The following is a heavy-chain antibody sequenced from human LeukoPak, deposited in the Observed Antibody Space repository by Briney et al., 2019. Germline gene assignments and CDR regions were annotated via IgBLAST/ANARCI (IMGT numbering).Heavy chain of an antibody. CDR3: TTNFTYYDFWSGDTLIDY. CDR1: GFTFSNAW. Sequence: PGGSLRLSRAASGFTFSNAWMSWVRQAPGKGLEWVGRIKGKTDGGTTDYAAPVKGRFTISRDDSKNTLYLQMNSLKTEDTAVYYCTTNFTYYDFWSGDTLIDYWGQGTLVTVSS. V-gene: IGHV3-15*01. CDR2: IKGKTDGGTT. J-gene: IGHJ4*02. D-gene: IGHD3-3*01.